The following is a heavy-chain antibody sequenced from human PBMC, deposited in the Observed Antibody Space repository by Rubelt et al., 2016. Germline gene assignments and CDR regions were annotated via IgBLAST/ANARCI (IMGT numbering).Heavy chain of an antibody. CDR1: GYTFTSYA. CDR3: ARYYYDSSGYVYFDY. Sequence: QVQLVQSGAEVKKPGASVKVSCKASGYTFTSYAMHWVRQAPGQRLEWMGWINAGNGNTKYSQKFQGRVTITRDTSASTAYMELSSLGSEDTAVYYCARYYYDSSGYVYFDYWGQGTLVTVSS. V-gene: IGHV1-3*01. D-gene: IGHD3-22*01. CDR2: INAGNGNT. J-gene: IGHJ4*02.